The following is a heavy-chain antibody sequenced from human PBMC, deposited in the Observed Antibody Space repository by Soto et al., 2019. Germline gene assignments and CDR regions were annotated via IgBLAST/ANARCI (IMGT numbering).Heavy chain of an antibody. J-gene: IGHJ3*02. D-gene: IGHD2-15*01. V-gene: IGHV3-23*01. Sequence: PGGSLRLSCAASGFTFSSYAMSWVRQAPGKGLEWVSAISGSGGSTYYADSVKGRFTISRDNSKNTLYLQMNSLRAEDTAVYYCAKELESIVVVVAATYAFDIWGQGTMVTVSS. CDR1: GFTFSSYA. CDR2: ISGSGGST. CDR3: AKELESIVVVVAATYAFDI.